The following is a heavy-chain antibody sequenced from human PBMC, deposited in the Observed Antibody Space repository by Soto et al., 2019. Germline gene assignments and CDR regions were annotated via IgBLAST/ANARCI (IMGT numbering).Heavy chain of an antibody. J-gene: IGHJ4*02. Sequence: HPGWSLRLSCAASLFTFSSYEMNWVRQAPGKGLEWVSDITSTGSTRYYADSVKGRFTISRDNAKNSLYLQMNSLRAEDTAVYYCARGYCTSSACHWNFDYWGQGTLVTVSS. CDR2: ITSTGSTR. CDR1: LFTFSSYE. D-gene: IGHD2-8*02. V-gene: IGHV3-48*03. CDR3: ARGYCTSSACHWNFDY.